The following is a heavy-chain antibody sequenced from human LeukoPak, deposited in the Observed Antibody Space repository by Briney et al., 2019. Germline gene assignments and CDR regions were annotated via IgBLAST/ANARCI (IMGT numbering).Heavy chain of an antibody. J-gene: IGHJ4*02. CDR2: IKPSGGST. CDR3: ARGAPTTRIGAGRFDY. D-gene: IGHD5-12*01. V-gene: IGHV1-46*01. CDR1: GYSLTNYY. Sequence: ASVRVSCKAFGYSLTNYYVHLVRQAPGQGLEWMGEIKPSGGSTSYAQQFPGSITVTRDTYTNTVSLDLRSLRTEDTATYYCARGAPTTRIGAGRFDYWGQGSLLTVAS.